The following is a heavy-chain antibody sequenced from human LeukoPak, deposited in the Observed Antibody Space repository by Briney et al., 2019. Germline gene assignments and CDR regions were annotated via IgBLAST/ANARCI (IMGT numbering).Heavy chain of an antibody. CDR3: ARVKQRLVRLLGRDTTYNYYYYMDV. V-gene: IGHV3-7*01. J-gene: IGHJ6*03. Sequence: GGSLRLSCEASGFTFSSCWMSWVRQAPGKGLEWVANIKQDRSEKYYVDSVKGRFTVSRDNARNSLYLQMNSLSPEDTAVYYCARVKQRLVRLLGRDTTYNYYYYMDVWGKGTTVTVSS. D-gene: IGHD6-13*01. CDR2: IKQDRSEK. CDR1: GFTFSSCW.